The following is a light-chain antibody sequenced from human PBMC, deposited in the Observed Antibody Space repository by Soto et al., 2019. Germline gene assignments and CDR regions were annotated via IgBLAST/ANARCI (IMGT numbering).Light chain of an antibody. Sequence: IRLPLNSGPLSLSPGERATLSCRASQSVISYSLAWYQKKPGQAARLLIYGASSRAAGIPDSCSGGGCYANDSPTTSGRLQPEDSAYYFCQQRSACPWTFGQGTKVDIK. J-gene: IGKJ1*01. CDR3: QQRSACPWT. CDR2: GAS. V-gene: IGKV3D-20*02. CDR1: QSVISYS.